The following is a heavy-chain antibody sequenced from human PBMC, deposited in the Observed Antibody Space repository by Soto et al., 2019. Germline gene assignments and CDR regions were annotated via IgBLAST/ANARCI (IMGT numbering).Heavy chain of an antibody. D-gene: IGHD1-1*01. CDR2: INSDGSTT. J-gene: IGHJ4*02. V-gene: IGHV3-74*01. Sequence: EVQLVESGVGLVQPGGSLILSCAASRLTFSSYWMHWVRQAPGTGLVWVSRINSDGSTTNYADSVKGRFTISRDNAKNRLYLQMNSLRADDTAVYYCASARSGEGHKHDCLGQGTMVTGAS. CDR3: ASARSGEGHKHDC. CDR1: RLTFSSYW.